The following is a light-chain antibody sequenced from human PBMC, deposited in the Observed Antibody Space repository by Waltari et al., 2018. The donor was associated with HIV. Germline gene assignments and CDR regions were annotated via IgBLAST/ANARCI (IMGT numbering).Light chain of an antibody. CDR1: SSDIGAYDS. V-gene: IGLV2-8*01. CDR2: EVT. Sequence: QSALTQPPSASGSLGQSVTISCTGSSSDIGAYDSVSWFQQHPHSAPKLLLYEVTKRPSGVPDRFSGSRAGGTAFLSVAGLQPDDSAAYFCSSYGDNIRVLFGGGTNLTVL. CDR3: SSYGDNIRVL. J-gene: IGLJ2*01.